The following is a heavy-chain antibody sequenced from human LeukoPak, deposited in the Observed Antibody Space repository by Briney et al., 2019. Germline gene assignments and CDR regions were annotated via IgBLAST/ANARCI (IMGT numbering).Heavy chain of an antibody. V-gene: IGHV4-34*01. CDR2: INHSGST. Sequence: SETLSLTCAVYGGSFSGYYWSWIRQPPGKGLEWIGEINHSGSTNYNPSLKSRVTISVDTSKNQFSLKLSSVTAADTAVYYCARGNRTYYYMDVWGKGPTVTVSS. J-gene: IGHJ6*03. CDR3: ARGNRTYYYMDV. CDR1: GGSFSGYY.